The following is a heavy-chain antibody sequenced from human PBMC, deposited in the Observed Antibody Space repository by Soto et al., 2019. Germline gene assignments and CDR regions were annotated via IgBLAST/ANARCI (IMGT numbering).Heavy chain of an antibody. D-gene: IGHD6-13*01. Sequence: EVELLESGGGLVQPGGSLRLSCAASGFTFSLYAMSWVRQAPGKGLEWVSHISGSDGGTYYADSVKGRFTISRDNSKNTLYLQMNSLRAEDSAVYYCARDQELPEYWGQGTLVTVCS. CDR1: GFTFSLYA. CDR2: ISGSDGGT. CDR3: ARDQELPEY. J-gene: IGHJ4*02. V-gene: IGHV3-23*01.